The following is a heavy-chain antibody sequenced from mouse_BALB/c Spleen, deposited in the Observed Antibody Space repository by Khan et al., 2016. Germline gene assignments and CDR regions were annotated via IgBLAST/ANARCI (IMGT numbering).Heavy chain of an antibody. J-gene: IGHJ3*01. CDR3: AMGGLRLPWFAY. Sequence: EVELVESGGGLVKPGGSLKLSCAASGFTFSDYYMYWVRQTPEKRLEWVATISDGGSYTYYPDSVKGRFTISRDNAKNNLYLQMSSLKSEDTAMYYCAMGGLRLPWFAYWGQGTLVTVSA. V-gene: IGHV5-4*02. D-gene: IGHD1-2*01. CDR2: ISDGGSYT. CDR1: GFTFSDYY.